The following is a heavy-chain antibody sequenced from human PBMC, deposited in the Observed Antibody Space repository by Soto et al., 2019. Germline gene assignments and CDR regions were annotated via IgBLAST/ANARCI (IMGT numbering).Heavy chain of an antibody. J-gene: IGHJ4*02. V-gene: IGHV4-30-4*01. CDR1: GGSISSGDYY. CDR2: IDYSGST. D-gene: IGHD3-3*01. Sequence: QVQLQESGPGLVKPSQTLSLTCTVSGGSISSGDYYWSWIRQPPGKGPEWIGYIDYSGSTYYNPSLKSRVTISVDTSKNQFSLKLSSVTAADTAVYYCVRGGRTIFGRYFDYWGQGTLVTVSS. CDR3: VRGGRTIFGRYFDY.